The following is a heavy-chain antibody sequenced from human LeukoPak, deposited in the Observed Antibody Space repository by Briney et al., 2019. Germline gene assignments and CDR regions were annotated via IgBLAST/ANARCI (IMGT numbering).Heavy chain of an antibody. V-gene: IGHV3-23*01. Sequence: GGSLRLSCAASGFTFSSYAMSWVRQAPGKGLEWVSAISGSGGSTYYADSVKGRFTISRDNSKNTLYLQMNSLRAEDTAVYYCAKDPYPIVVAPAAFYWGQGTLVTVSS. CDR3: AKDPYPIVVAPAAFY. CDR2: ISGSGGST. CDR1: GFTFSSYA. J-gene: IGHJ4*02. D-gene: IGHD2-2*01.